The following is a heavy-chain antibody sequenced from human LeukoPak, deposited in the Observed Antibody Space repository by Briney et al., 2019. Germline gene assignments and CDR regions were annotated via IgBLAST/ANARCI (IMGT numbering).Heavy chain of an antibody. V-gene: IGHV3-23*01. J-gene: IGHJ4*02. D-gene: IGHD6-13*01. Sequence: PGGSLRLSCAAPGFTFSNYAMNWVRQAPGKGLERDPGFSDRGDNPPYADSGKGRFTLSSDSYKNTLYLQMDTLRAEDTAIYYCAKGVTSSPYSALHYWGQGTLVTVST. CDR1: GFTFSNYA. CDR3: AKGVTSSPYSALHY. CDR2: FSDRGDNP.